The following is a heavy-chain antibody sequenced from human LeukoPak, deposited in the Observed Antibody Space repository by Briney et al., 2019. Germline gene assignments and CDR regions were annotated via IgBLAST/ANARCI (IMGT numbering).Heavy chain of an antibody. J-gene: IGHJ3*02. D-gene: IGHD3-22*01. CDR1: GFTFINYD. Sequence: GGSLRLSRAASGFTFINYDMHWVRQAPGKGPEWVSGVSGSGVSTYYADSVQGRFTISRDNSKNTLYLQMNSLRAEDTAVYYCAKTPSSGYYNGAFDIWGQGTMVTVSS. CDR3: AKTPSSGYYNGAFDI. V-gene: IGHV3-23*01. CDR2: VSGSGVST.